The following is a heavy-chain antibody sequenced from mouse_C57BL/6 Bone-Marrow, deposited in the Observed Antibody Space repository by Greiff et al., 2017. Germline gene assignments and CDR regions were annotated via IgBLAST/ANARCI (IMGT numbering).Heavy chain of an antibody. CDR3: ARRSTTVNY. D-gene: IGHD1-1*01. Sequence: VQLQQSGAGLARPGASVKLSCTASGFTFTSYGISWVQQRPGQGLEWIGDIYPRSGKTYYPEKFKGKATLTADKSSSTAYMELRSLTSEDSAVDFYARRSTTVNYWGKGTTLTVSS. CDR2: IYPRSGKT. J-gene: IGHJ2*01. V-gene: IGHV1-81*01. CDR1: GFTFTSYG.